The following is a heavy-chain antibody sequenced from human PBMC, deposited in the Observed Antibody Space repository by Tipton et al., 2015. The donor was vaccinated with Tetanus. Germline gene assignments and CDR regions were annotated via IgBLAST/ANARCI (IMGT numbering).Heavy chain of an antibody. CDR3: ASQLVVAATNNDY. CDR1: GGSISSSSYY. J-gene: IGHJ4*02. CDR2: IYYSGST. D-gene: IGHD2-15*01. V-gene: IGHV4-39*01. Sequence: LRLSCTVSGGSISSSSYYWGWIRQPPGKGLEWIGSIYYSGSTYYTPSLKSRVTISEDTTKNHFSLKLSSVTAADTAVYYCASQLVVAATNNDYWGQGTLVTVSS.